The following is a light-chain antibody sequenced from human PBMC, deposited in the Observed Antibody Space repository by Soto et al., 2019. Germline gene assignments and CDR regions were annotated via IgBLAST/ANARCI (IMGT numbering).Light chain of an antibody. V-gene: IGLV3-21*02. Sequence: SYDLAQPPSVSVAPGQTARITCLLINIGRKSVHWYQQKPGQAPVVVVYDDRDRPSGIPERFSGSNSGNTATLTISRVEAGDEADYCCQLWDSNSDHVVFGGGTKVTVL. CDR1: NIGRKS. CDR3: QLWDSNSDHVV. CDR2: DDR. J-gene: IGLJ2*01.